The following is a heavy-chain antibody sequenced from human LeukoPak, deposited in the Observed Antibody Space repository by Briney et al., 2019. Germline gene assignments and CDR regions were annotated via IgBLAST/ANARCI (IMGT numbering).Heavy chain of an antibody. CDR3: ARAMTTAPYYGMDV. CDR2: ISYDGSNK. D-gene: IGHD4-17*01. CDR1: GFTFSSYA. Sequence: QPGRSLRLSCAASGFTFSSYAMHWVRQALGKGLEWVAVISYDGSNKYYADSVKGRFTISRDNSKNTLYLQMNSLRAEDTAVYYCARAMTTAPYYGMDVWGQGTTVTVSS. J-gene: IGHJ6*02. V-gene: IGHV3-30-3*01.